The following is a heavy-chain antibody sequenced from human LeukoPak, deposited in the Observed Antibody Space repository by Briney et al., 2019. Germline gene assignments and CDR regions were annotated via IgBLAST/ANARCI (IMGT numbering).Heavy chain of an antibody. Sequence: SETLSLTCTVSGYSISSDYYWGWIRQPPGKGLEWIGSIYHSGSTNYNPSLKSRVTMSVDTSKNQFSLKLTSVTAADTAVYYCATLQSSGYDYSDYWGQGILVTVSS. V-gene: IGHV4-38-2*02. J-gene: IGHJ4*02. CDR3: ATLQSSGYDYSDY. CDR1: GYSISSDYY. D-gene: IGHD3-22*01. CDR2: IYHSGST.